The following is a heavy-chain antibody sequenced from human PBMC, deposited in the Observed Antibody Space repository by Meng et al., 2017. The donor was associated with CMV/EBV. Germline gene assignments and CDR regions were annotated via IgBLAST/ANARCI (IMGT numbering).Heavy chain of an antibody. V-gene: IGHV4-59*01. J-gene: IGHJ6*02. D-gene: IGHD3-10*01. CDR2: IYYSGST. Sequence: SETLSLTCTVSGGSISSYYWSWIRQPPGKGLEWIGYIYYSGSTNYNPSPKSRVTISVDTSKNQFSLKLSSVTAADTAVYYCARDRRVRGVIGYHYYGMDVWGQGTTVTVSS. CDR1: GGSISSYY. CDR3: ARDRRVRGVIGYHYYGMDV.